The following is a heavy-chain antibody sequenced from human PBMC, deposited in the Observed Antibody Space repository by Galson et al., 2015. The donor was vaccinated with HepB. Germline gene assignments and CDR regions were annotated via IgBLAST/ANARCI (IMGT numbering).Heavy chain of an antibody. V-gene: IGHV3-30-3*01. CDR3: ARLDGDVEMSN. D-gene: IGHD5-24*01. CDR1: GFTFSSYA. CDR2: ISYDGSNK. J-gene: IGHJ4*02. Sequence: SLRLSCAASGFTFSSYAMHWVRQAPGKGLEWVAVISYDGSNKYYADSVKGRFTISRDNSKNTLYLQMNSLRAEDTAVYYCARLDGDVEMSNWGQGTLVTVSS.